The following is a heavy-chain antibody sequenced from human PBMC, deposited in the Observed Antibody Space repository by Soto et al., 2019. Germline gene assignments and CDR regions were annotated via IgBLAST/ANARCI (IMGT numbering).Heavy chain of an antibody. CDR2: IYYSGST. V-gene: IGHV4-39*07. D-gene: IGHD3-3*01. Sequence: SETLSLTCTVSGGSISSSSYYWGWIRQPPGKGLEWIGSIYYSGSTYYNPSLKSRVTISVDTSKNQFSLKLSSVTAADTAVYYCAREVSDLDYWGQGTLVTVSS. CDR1: GGSISSSSYY. CDR3: AREVSDLDY. J-gene: IGHJ4*02.